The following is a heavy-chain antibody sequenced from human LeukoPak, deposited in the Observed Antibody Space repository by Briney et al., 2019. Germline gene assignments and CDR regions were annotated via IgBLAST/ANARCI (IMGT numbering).Heavy chain of an antibody. V-gene: IGHV4-34*01. J-gene: IGHJ3*02. CDR2: INHSGST. CDR1: GGSFSGYY. CDR3: ARHYGDCGLDI. D-gene: IGHD4-17*01. Sequence: SETLSLTCAVYGGSFSGYYWSWIRQPPGKGLEWIGEINHSGSTNYNPSLKSRVTISVDTSKNQFSLKLSSVTAADTAVYYCARHYGDCGLDIWGQGTMVTVSS.